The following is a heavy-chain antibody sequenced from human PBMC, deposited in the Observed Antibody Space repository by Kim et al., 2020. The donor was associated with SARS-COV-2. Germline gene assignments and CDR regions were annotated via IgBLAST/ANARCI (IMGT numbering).Heavy chain of an antibody. Sequence: GGSLRLSCAASGFTFSSYALSWVRQAPGKGLEWVSALSGNGRSTYYADSVKGRFTISRDNSKNTLYLQMSSLRAEDTAIYYCAKDHGDYAFDCWGQGTLVTVSS. CDR3: AKDHGDYAFDC. D-gene: IGHD4-17*01. CDR1: GFTFSSYA. V-gene: IGHV3-23*01. J-gene: IGHJ4*02. CDR2: LSGNGRST.